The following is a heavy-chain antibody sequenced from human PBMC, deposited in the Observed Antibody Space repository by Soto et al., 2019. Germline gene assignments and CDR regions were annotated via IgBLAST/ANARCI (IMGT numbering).Heavy chain of an antibody. Sequence: SETLSLTCTFSCGAFSSYYWSFIRQPPGKGLEWIGYMYYGGRTNYNPSLKSRVTISVDTSKMQVSLKLSSVTAADTAVYFCARGTPSPLIVRSSRGPWFDPWGQGTLVTVSS. J-gene: IGHJ5*02. CDR3: ARGTPSPLIVRSSRGPWFDP. V-gene: IGHV4-59*08. D-gene: IGHD2-15*01. CDR1: CGAFSSYY. CDR2: MYYGGRT.